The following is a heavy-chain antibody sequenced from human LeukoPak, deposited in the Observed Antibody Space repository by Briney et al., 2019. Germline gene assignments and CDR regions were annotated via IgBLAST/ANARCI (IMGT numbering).Heavy chain of an antibody. CDR1: GFTFSSYA. D-gene: IGHD3-9*01. Sequence: GGSLRLSCAASGFTFSSYAMHWVRQAPGKGLEWVAVISYDGSNKYYADSVKGRFTISRDNSKNTLYLQMNSLRAEDTAVYYCAKIDQGRATARYNYFDYWGQGTLVTVSS. CDR3: AKIDQGRATARYNYFDY. CDR2: ISYDGSNK. J-gene: IGHJ4*02. V-gene: IGHV3-30-3*02.